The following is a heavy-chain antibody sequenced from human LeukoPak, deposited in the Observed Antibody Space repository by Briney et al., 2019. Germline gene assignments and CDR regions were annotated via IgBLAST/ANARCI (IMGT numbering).Heavy chain of an antibody. CDR1: GDSISSFF. V-gene: IGHV4-59*01. D-gene: IGHD3-9*01. CDR2: IYYSGTT. CDR3: ARTTYYNVLTDYYLFDY. Sequence: SETLSLTCTVSGDSISSFFWSWLRQPPGQGLEWIGYIYYSGTTTYNPSFKSRVTISVDTSKNQFSLKLNSVTAADTAVYFCARTTYYNVLTDYYLFDYWGQGTLVTVSS. J-gene: IGHJ4*02.